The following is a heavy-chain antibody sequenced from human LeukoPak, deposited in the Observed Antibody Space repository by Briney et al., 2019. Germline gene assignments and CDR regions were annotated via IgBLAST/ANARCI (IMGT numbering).Heavy chain of an antibody. D-gene: IGHD5-12*01. Sequence: GGSLRLSCAASGFTFSSHSMNWVRQAPGKGLEWVSSISSSSSYVYYADSVKGRFTISRDNAKNSLYLQMNSLRAEDTAVYYCARDIVATSGDAFDIWGQGTMVTVSS. CDR1: GFTFSSHS. V-gene: IGHV3-21*01. CDR3: ARDIVATSGDAFDI. J-gene: IGHJ3*02. CDR2: ISSSSSYV.